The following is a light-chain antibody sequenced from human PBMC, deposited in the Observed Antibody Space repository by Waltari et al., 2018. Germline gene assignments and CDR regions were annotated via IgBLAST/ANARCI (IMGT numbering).Light chain of an antibody. Sequence: EVVLTQSPGTPSLSPGERATPSCRASQSVGKYLAWYHQKPGQAPRLLIYHASTRAPGIPDRFSGSGSGTDFSLTISRLEPEDFAVYFCQKYDYLPATFGQGTKVEIK. CDR2: HAS. J-gene: IGKJ1*01. CDR3: QKYDYLPAT. V-gene: IGKV3-20*01. CDR1: QSVGKY.